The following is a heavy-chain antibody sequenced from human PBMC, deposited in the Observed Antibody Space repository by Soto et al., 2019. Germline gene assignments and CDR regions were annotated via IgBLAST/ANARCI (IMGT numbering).Heavy chain of an antibody. CDR1: GFTFINSA. CDR3: AAVQGGGATFHF. CDR2: IVVGSGRT. Sequence: EASVKVSCKASGFTFINSAIQWVRQARGQRLEWIGWIVVGSGRTDYAQKFQERLTITRDMSTSTAYMELSSLGLEDTAVYYCAAVQGGGATFHFWGQGSLVTVSS. J-gene: IGHJ4*02. D-gene: IGHD1-26*01. V-gene: IGHV1-58*02.